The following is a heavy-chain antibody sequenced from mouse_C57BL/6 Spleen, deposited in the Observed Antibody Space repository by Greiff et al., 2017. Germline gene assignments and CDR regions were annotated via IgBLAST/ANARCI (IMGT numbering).Heavy chain of an antibody. D-gene: IGHD2-3*01. J-gene: IGHJ2*01. CDR1: GFNIKDDY. CDR2: IDPENGDT. CDR3: TGGYYVSFGG. Sequence: VHVKQSGAELVRPGASVKLSCTASGFNIKDDYMHWVKQRPEQGLEWIGWIDPENGDTEYASKFQGKATITADTSSNTAYLQLSSLTSEDTAVYYCTGGYYVSFGGWGQGTTLTVSS. V-gene: IGHV14-4*01.